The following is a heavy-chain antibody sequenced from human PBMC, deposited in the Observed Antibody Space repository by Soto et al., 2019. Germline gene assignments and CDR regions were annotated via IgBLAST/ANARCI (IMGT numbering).Heavy chain of an antibody. J-gene: IGHJ6*02. CDR3: ARGGSSSDRYYYYYGMDV. CDR1: GGSISSGGYY. Sequence: PSETLSLTCTVSGGSISSGGYYWSWIRRHPGKGLEWIGYIYYSGSTYYNPSLKSRVTISVDTSKNQFSLKLSSVTAADTAVYYCARGGSSSDRYYYYYGMDVWGQGTTVTVSS. D-gene: IGHD6-6*01. V-gene: IGHV4-31*03. CDR2: IYYSGST.